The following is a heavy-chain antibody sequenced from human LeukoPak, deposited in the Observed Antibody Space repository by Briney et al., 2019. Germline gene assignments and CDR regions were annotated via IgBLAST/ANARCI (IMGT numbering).Heavy chain of an antibody. D-gene: IGHD2-2*01. Sequence: SETLSLTCTVSGGSISSYYWTWIRQFPGKGLELIGYIYFSGSTTYNPTLKSRAPLPIATSKTQFSLKLTSVTAADTAVYYCARDLYCNSTSCYDYWGEGNPVTVSS. CDR2: IYFSGST. V-gene: IGHV4-59*08. CDR3: ARDLYCNSTSCYDY. CDR1: GGSISSYY. J-gene: IGHJ4*02.